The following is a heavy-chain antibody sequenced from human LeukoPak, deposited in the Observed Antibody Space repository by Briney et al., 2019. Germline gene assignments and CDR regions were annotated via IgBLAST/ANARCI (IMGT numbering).Heavy chain of an antibody. Sequence: PSETLSLTCTVSGGSISTGGYYWNWIRQHPGKGLEWIGFIYHSGSTSYNPSLKSRLSISVDTSKNQFSLKLNSVTAADTAVYYCARGRFYGFSGDSWGQGNLVTVSS. CDR2: IYHSGST. CDR3: ARGRFYGFSGDS. V-gene: IGHV4-31*03. CDR1: GGSISTGGYY. J-gene: IGHJ4*02. D-gene: IGHD2/OR15-2a*01.